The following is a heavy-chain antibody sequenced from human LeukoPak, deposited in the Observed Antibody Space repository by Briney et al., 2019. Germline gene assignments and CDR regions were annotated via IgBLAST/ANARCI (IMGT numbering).Heavy chain of an antibody. Sequence: PGGSLRLSCAASGFTFISSAMHWVRQAPGKGLEWVAVISYDGSNKYYADSVKGRFTISRDNSKNTLYLQMNSLRAEDTAVYYCARLYSGYDLDDYWGQGTLVTVSS. CDR2: ISYDGSNK. CDR1: GFTFISSA. CDR3: ARLYSGYDLDDY. D-gene: IGHD5-12*01. J-gene: IGHJ4*02. V-gene: IGHV3-30*04.